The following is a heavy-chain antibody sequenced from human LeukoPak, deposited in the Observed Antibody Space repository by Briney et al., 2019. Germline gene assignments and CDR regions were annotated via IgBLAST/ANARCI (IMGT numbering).Heavy chain of an antibody. CDR2: ISGTSSYI. CDR3: AKSQGPIVVVINFDY. V-gene: IGHV3-21*04. D-gene: IGHD3-22*01. CDR1: GFTFSTYS. J-gene: IGHJ4*02. Sequence: PGGSLRLSCAASGFTFSTYSMNWVRQAPGKGLEWVSFISGTSSYIYYADSVKGRFTISRDNSKNVLYLQMNSLRAEDTAVYYCAKSQGPIVVVINFDYWGQGTLVTVSS.